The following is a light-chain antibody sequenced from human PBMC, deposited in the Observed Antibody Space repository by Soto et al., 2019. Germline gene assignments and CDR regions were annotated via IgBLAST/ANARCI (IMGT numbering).Light chain of an antibody. CDR3: SSYTSSSTLV. J-gene: IGLJ1*01. Sequence: QPALTQPASVSGSPGQSITISCTGTSSDVGGYNYVSWYQQHPGKAPKLMIYEVSNRPSGVSNHFSGSKSANTASLTISGLQAEDEADYYCSSYTSSSTLVFGTGTKVTVL. CDR1: SSDVGGYNY. V-gene: IGLV2-14*01. CDR2: EVS.